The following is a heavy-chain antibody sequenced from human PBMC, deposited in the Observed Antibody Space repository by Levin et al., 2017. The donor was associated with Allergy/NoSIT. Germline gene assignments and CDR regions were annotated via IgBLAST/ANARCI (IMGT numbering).Heavy chain of an antibody. CDR3: ASSPHGYSYDFDY. CDR2: IDHSGST. Sequence: SQTLSLTCAVYGGSFSDYYWSWIRQAPGKGLAWIGEIDHSGSTSYNPSLKSRVTISVDTSKNQFPLKLSSVTAADTAVYYCASSPHGYSYDFDYWGQGTLVTVSS. J-gene: IGHJ4*02. CDR1: GGSFSDYY. V-gene: IGHV4-34*01. D-gene: IGHD5-18*01.